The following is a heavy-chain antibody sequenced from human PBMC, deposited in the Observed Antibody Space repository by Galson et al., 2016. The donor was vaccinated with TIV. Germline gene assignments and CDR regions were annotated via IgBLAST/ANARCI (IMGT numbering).Heavy chain of an antibody. J-gene: IGHJ4*02. V-gene: IGHV1-46*01. CDR3: ARGMPATFFFDY. Sequence: SVKVSCKASGYTFTSYHLHWVRQAPGQGLEWMGIIEDTGVTTTYPQRFQGRLTITRDTSTTTVYMELSSLRSEDTAVYYCARGMPATFFFDYWGQGALVTVSS. CDR2: IEDTGVTT. CDR1: GYTFTSYH. D-gene: IGHD2-2*01.